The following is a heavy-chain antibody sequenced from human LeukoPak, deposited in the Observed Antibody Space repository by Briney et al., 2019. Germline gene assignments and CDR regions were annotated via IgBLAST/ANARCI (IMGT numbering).Heavy chain of an antibody. Sequence: PGGSLILSCAASGLTFSTSWMNGVRQAPGKGLEWIAIIKSDGSETIYVDSVRGRFTISRDNAKNSLHLQMSSLKVEDTAVYFCASGTGWLIDSWGQGTQVIVSS. CDR2: IKSDGSET. CDR3: ASGTGWLIDS. V-gene: IGHV3-7*01. J-gene: IGHJ4*02. CDR1: GLTFSTSW. D-gene: IGHD6-19*01.